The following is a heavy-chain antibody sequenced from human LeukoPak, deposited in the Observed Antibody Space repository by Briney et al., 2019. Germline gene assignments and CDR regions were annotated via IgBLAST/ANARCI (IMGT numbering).Heavy chain of an antibody. CDR3: ARDGADYGDYVSDY. J-gene: IGHJ4*02. Sequence: GGSLRLSCAASGFTFSSYGMHWVRQAPGKGLEWVAVIWYDGSNKYYADSVKGRFTISRDNSKNTLFLQMNSLRAEDTAVYYCARDGADYGDYVSDYWGQGTLVTVCS. CDR1: GFTFSSYG. V-gene: IGHV3-33*01. D-gene: IGHD4-17*01. CDR2: IWYDGSNK.